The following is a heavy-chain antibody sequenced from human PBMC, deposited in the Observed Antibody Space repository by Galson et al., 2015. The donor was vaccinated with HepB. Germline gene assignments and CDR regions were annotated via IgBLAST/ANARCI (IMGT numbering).Heavy chain of an antibody. Sequence: SVKVSCKASGHTFISYGISWVRQAPGQGLEWMGWISAYNGNTNYAQKLQGRVTMTTDTSTSTAYMELRSLRSDETAVYYCARDAGIAVAGPVDIWGQGTMVSVSS. CDR3: ARDAGIAVAGPVDI. CDR1: GHTFISYG. CDR2: ISAYNGNT. J-gene: IGHJ3*02. D-gene: IGHD6-19*01. V-gene: IGHV1-18*01.